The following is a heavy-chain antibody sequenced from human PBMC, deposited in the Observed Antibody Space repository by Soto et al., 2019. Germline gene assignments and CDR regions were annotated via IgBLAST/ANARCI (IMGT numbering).Heavy chain of an antibody. CDR2: IKSKADGETK. D-gene: IGHD4-4*01. V-gene: IGHV3-15*01. Sequence: EMHLVDSGGGLVKPGGSLRLSCAASGFTFSHAWMSWVRQDPGKGLEWVGRIKSKADGETKDYGAPVRGRFTISRDDSQDILYLHMNSLRIEDTAVYYCCVIKRRDQYSTSGYWFDPWGPGTLVTVSS. CDR1: GFTFSHAW. J-gene: IGHJ5*02. CDR3: CVIKRRDQYSTSGYWFDP.